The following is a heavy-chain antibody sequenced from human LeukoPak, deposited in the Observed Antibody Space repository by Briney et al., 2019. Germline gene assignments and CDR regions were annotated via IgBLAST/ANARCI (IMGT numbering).Heavy chain of an antibody. V-gene: IGHV4-34*01. CDR3: ARDPLYDYVWGSYRPTRNWSDP. CDR1: GGSFSGYY. D-gene: IGHD3-16*02. J-gene: IGHJ5*02. Sequence: PSETLSLTYAVYGGSFSGYYWSWIRQPPGKGLEWIGEINHSGSTNYNPSLKSRVTISVDTSKNQFSLKLSSVTAADTAVYYCARDPLYDYVWGSYRPTRNWSDPWGQGTLVTVSS. CDR2: INHSGST.